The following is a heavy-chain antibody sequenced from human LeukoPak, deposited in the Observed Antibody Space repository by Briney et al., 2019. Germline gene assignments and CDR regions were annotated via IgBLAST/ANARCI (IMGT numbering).Heavy chain of an antibody. Sequence: GGSLRLSCAASGFTFSGSAMHWVRQASGKGLEWVGRIRSKANSYATAYAASVKGRFTISRDDSKNTACLQMNSLKTEDTAVYYCTSLNDILTGYYSVDYWGQGTLVTVSS. CDR2: IRSKANSYAT. D-gene: IGHD3-9*01. V-gene: IGHV3-73*01. J-gene: IGHJ4*02. CDR3: TSLNDILTGYYSVDY. CDR1: GFTFSGSA.